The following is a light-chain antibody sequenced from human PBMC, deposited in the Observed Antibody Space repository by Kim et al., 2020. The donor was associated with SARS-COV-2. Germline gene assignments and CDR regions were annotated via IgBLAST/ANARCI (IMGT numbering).Light chain of an antibody. CDR1: QRLMSSNRCNC. J-gene: IGKJ2*03. V-gene: IGKV2-28*01. CDR2: LAS. CDR3: KQVLQTPYS. Sequence: AFIDWGTSQRLMSSNRCNCLDWYLQKPGQAPQLLIYLASSRDSGVTDRFSGSRSGTECTLKISRVQAEDVGVYYCKQVLQTPYSFGQGTKLEI.